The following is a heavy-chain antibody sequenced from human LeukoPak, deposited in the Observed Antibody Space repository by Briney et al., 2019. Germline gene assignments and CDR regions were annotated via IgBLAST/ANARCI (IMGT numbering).Heavy chain of an antibody. Sequence: ASVKVSCKVSRYTLTELSMHWVRPAPGKGLEWMGGFDPEDGETIYAQKFQGRVTMTEDTSTDTAYMELSSLRSEDTAVYYCATAVVVTAIPKLDVWGQGTTVTVSS. CDR3: ATAVVVTAIPKLDV. CDR2: FDPEDGET. V-gene: IGHV1-24*01. D-gene: IGHD2-21*02. CDR1: RYTLTELS. J-gene: IGHJ6*02.